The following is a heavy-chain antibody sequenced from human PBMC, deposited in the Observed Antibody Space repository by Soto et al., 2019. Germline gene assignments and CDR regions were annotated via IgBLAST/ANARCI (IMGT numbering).Heavy chain of an antibody. CDR3: ARAPNILTVKYYFDY. CDR1: GGTFSSYS. Sequence: SVKVSCKASGGTFSSYSINWVRQAPGQGLEWMGGIIPIFGTANNAQKFRGRVTITADESATTVYMELSSLRSEDTAVYYCARAPNILTVKYYFDYWGQGTLVTVSS. D-gene: IGHD3-9*01. V-gene: IGHV1-69*13. CDR2: IIPIFGTA. J-gene: IGHJ4*02.